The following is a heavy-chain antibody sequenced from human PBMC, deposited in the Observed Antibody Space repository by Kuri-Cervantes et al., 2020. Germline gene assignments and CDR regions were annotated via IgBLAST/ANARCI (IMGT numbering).Heavy chain of an antibody. CDR1: GYTFTGYY. V-gene: IGHV1-2*04. D-gene: IGHD3-22*01. CDR2: INPNSGGT. CDR3: ARASYYDSSGYYGGGTPFDY. J-gene: IGHJ4*02. Sequence: ASVKVSCKASGYTFTGYYMHWVRQAPGQGLEWMGWINPNSGGTNYAQKFQGWVTMTRDTSISTAYMGLSRLRSDDTAVYYCARASYYDSSGYYGGGTPFDYWGQGTLVTVSS.